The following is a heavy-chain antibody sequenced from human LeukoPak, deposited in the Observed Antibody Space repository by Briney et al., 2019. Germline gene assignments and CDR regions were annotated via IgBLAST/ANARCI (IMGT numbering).Heavy chain of an antibody. D-gene: IGHD1-26*01. J-gene: IGHJ4*02. Sequence: SETLSLTCTVSGGSISSGDYYWSWIRQPPGKGLEWIGYIYYSGSTYYNPSLKSRVTISVDTSKNQFSLKLSSVTAADTAVYYCARGGSGSLQFDYWGQGTLVTVSS. CDR2: IYYSGST. CDR3: ARGGSGSLQFDY. CDR1: GGSISSGDYY. V-gene: IGHV4-30-4*01.